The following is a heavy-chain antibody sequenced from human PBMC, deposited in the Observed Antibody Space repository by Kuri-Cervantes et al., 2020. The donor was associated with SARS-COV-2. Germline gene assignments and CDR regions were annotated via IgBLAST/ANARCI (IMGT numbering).Heavy chain of an antibody. CDR2: IKSKTGGGTT. D-gene: IGHD6-19*01. CDR3: AKDNLSSGWYHYFDY. V-gene: IGHV3-15*01. J-gene: IGHJ4*02. Sequence: GSLKISCAASGFTFSNAWMSWVRQAPGKGLEWVGRIKSKTGGGTTDYAAPVKGRFTISRDNAKNSLYLQMNSLRAEDTAVYYCAKDNLSSGWYHYFDYWGQGTLVTVSS. CDR1: GFTFSNAW.